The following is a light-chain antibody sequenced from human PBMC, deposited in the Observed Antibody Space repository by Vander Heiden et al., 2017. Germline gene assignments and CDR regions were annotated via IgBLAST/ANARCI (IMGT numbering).Light chain of an antibody. V-gene: IGKV1-39*01. Sequence: DNQMTQSPSSLSASIGDRVIITCRARQTISSYLNWYQQKPGRAPNLLIYAASSLQSGVPSRFSGSGSGTDFTLTISSLQPEDFATYYCQQSHRTPWTFGQGTKVEIK. CDR1: QTISSY. J-gene: IGKJ1*01. CDR3: QQSHRTPWT. CDR2: AAS.